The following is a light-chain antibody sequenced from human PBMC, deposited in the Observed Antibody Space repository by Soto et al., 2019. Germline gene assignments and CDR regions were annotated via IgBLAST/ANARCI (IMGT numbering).Light chain of an antibody. CDR2: KAS. CDR3: QHYNSYSEA. J-gene: IGKJ1*01. CDR1: QTISSW. Sequence: DIQMTQSPSTLSGSVGDKVTITCWASQTISSWLAWYQQKPGKAPKLLIYKASTLKSGVPSRFSGSGSGTEFTLTISRLQPDDFATYYCQHYNSYSEACGQGTKGEI. V-gene: IGKV1-5*03.